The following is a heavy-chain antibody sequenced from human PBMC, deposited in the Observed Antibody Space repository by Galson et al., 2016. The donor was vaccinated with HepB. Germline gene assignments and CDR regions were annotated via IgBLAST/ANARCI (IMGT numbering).Heavy chain of an antibody. V-gene: IGHV1-2*02. CDR3: ARDAGRLKHNWFHP. CDR1: GDTSSGSY. J-gene: IGHJ5*02. D-gene: IGHD3-10*01. Sequence: SVKVSCKTSGDTSSGSYLHCVRQVPGQGLEWMGWINPGSGGTFSAQQFQGRINMTRDTSISTMFMELGRLAKNDTAVYYCARDAGRLKHNWFHPWGQGTGVTVSS. CDR2: INPGSGGT.